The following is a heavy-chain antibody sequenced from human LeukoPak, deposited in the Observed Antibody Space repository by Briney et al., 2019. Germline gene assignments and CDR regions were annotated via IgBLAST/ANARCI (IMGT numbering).Heavy chain of an antibody. Sequence: SETLSLTCAVYGGSFSGYYWSWIRQPPGKGLEWIGEINHSGSTNYNPSLKSRVTISVDTSKNQFSLKLSSVTAADTAVYYCARELRFLEWSPSYMDVWGKGTTVTVSS. V-gene: IGHV4-34*01. CDR1: GGSFSGYY. CDR3: ARELRFLEWSPSYMDV. CDR2: INHSGST. J-gene: IGHJ6*03. D-gene: IGHD3-3*01.